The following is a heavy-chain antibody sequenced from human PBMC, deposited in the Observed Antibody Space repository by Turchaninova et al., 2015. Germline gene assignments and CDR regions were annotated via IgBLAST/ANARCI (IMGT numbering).Heavy chain of an antibody. V-gene: IGHV4-39*07. CDR2: LSFDYSGGTT. D-gene: IGHD6-19*01. CDR3: VRDGKQWLVRSPQSSYMDV. Sequence: QLQLPESGPGRVKPSETLSLTGTVSGGSIPCTGNSWAWLRRPPGRGLEGIGSLSFDYSGGTTYYNPSPDSRVPISEDTSKNQFSLKLTSVIATDTAVYYCVRDGKQWLVRSPQSSYMDVWGRGTTVTVSS. CDR1: GGSIPCTGNS. J-gene: IGHJ6*03.